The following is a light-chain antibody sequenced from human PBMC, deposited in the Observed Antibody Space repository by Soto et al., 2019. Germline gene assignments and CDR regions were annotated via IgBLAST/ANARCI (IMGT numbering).Light chain of an antibody. Sequence: QSALTQPRSVSGSPGQSVAISCTGTSSDVGSSNFVSWYQQHPGKVPKLMIYDVTARPSGVPDRFSASKSGNTASLTISGLQAEDEADYYCCSYAGTFTPVVFGGGTKVTVL. CDR1: SSDVGSSNF. CDR3: CSYAGTFTPVV. CDR2: DVT. J-gene: IGLJ2*01. V-gene: IGLV2-11*01.